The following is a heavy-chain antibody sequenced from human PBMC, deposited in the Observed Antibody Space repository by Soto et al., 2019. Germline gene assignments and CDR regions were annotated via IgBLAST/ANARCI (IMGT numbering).Heavy chain of an antibody. CDR1: GGTFYTYT. Sequence: QVQLVQSGAELRKPGSSVQVSCKASGGTFYTYTFSWVRQAPGQGLEWMGSITPIYPTTNYAERFQGRLTITADGSTHTADMDLTSLTSEDTAVYYCARIPRYSFPTSDDLDSWGQGTLVTVSS. CDR3: ARIPRYSFPTSDDLDS. J-gene: IGHJ4*02. D-gene: IGHD5-18*01. CDR2: ITPIYPTT. V-gene: IGHV1-69*15.